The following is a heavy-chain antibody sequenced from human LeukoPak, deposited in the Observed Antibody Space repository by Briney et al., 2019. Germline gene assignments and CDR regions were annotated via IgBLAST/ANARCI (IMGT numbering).Heavy chain of an antibody. Sequence: SETLSLTCTVSGGSISSYYWSWIRQPPGKGLEWIGYIYYSGSTNYNPSLKSRVTISVDTSKNQFSLKLSSVTAADTAVYYCASVTGLTWFDPWGQGTLVTVSS. V-gene: IGHV4-59*12. J-gene: IGHJ5*02. CDR2: IYYSGST. CDR3: ASVTGLTWFDP. CDR1: GGSISSYY. D-gene: IGHD1-20*01.